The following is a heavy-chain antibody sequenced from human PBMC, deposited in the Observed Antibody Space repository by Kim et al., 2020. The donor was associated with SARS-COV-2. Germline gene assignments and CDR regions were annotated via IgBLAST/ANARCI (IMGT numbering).Heavy chain of an antibody. Sequence: SETLSLTCTVSGGSISSSSYYWGWIRQPPGKGLEWIGSIYYSGSTYYNPSLKSRVTISVDTSKNQFSLKLSSVTAADTAVYYCARERSSGWYETGDDYWGQGTLVTVSS. CDR2: IYYSGST. CDR3: ARERSSGWYETGDDY. D-gene: IGHD6-19*01. CDR1: GGSISSSSYY. J-gene: IGHJ4*02. V-gene: IGHV4-39*02.